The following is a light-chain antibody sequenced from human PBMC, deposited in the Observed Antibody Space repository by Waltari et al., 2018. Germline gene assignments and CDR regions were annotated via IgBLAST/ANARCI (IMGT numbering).Light chain of an antibody. CDR2: KAS. J-gene: IGKJ1*01. CDR3: QQYEAFPVT. V-gene: IGKV1-5*03. Sequence: DIQMTQSPSTLSASVGDRVRSTCRASQSVKRWMAWNQQKPGKAPKLLISKASALQNGVAPRFSGGGSGTEFTLTISNLQPDDSSTYYCQQYEAFPVTFGQGTKVEIK. CDR1: QSVKRW.